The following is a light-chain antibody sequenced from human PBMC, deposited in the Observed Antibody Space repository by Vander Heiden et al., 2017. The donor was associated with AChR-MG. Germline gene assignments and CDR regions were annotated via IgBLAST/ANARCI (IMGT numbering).Light chain of an antibody. CDR2: KAS. Sequence: DIQMTQSPSTLSASVGDRVTITCRASESISSWLAWYQQKPGKAPNLLIYKASSLESGVPSRFSGSGSGTEFTLTISSLQPDDFATYYCQQDKSYPLTFGGGTKVEIK. J-gene: IGKJ4*01. CDR1: ESISSW. V-gene: IGKV1-5*03. CDR3: QQDKSYPLT.